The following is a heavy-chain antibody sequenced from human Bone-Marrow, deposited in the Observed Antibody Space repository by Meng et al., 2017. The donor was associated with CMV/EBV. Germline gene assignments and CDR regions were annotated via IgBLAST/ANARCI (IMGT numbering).Heavy chain of an antibody. CDR3: ARDIKQFLDY. CDR2: INSDGSST. D-gene: IGHD6-19*01. Sequence: GESLKISCVASGFTFNSYTMNWVRQAPGKGLVWVSRINSDGSSTSYADSVKGRFTISRDNAKNTLYLQMNSLRAEDTAVYYCARDIKQFLDYWGQGTLVTVSS. J-gene: IGHJ4*02. V-gene: IGHV3-74*01. CDR1: GFTFNSYT.